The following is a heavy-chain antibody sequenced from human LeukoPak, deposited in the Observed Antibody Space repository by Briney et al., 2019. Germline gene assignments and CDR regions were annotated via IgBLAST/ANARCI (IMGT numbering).Heavy chain of an antibody. CDR2: ISGNGLGT. V-gene: IGHV3-23*01. CDR1: GFTSSRNA. CDR3: AKDANYLRSSGYLIPIDF. D-gene: IGHD3-22*01. J-gene: IGHJ4*02. Sequence: GESLKISCAASGFTSSRNAMNWVRQAPGKGLEWVAAISGNGLGTYYADSVKGRFNISRDNSRNTLYLQMNSLRIEDTAFYYCAKDANYLRSSGYLIPIDFWGQGTLVAVSS.